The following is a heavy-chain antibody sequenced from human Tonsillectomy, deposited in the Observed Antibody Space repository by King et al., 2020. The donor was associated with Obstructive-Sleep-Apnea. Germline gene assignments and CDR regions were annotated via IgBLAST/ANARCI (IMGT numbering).Heavy chain of an antibody. D-gene: IGHD6-13*01. J-gene: IGHJ3*02. CDR1: GFTFSGYN. V-gene: IGHV3-48*04. Sequence: VQLVESGGGLVQPGGSLRLSCAASGFTFSGYNMNWVRQAPGKGLEWVSYISSSSSTIYYAESVKGRFTISRDNAKNSLYLQMNSLRAEDTAVYYCARDLVPDAFDIWGQGTMVTVSS. CDR2: ISSSSSTI. CDR3: ARDLVPDAFDI.